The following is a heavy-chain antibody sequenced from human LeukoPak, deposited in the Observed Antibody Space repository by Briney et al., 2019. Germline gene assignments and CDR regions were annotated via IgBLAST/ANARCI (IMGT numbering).Heavy chain of an antibody. CDR2: ISSNGGTM. J-gene: IGHJ4*02. D-gene: IGHD5-18*01. Sequence: PGGSLRLSCAASGLTFSSYGMSWVLQAPGKGLEWVSYISSNGGTMYYANSVKGRFTISGDNAKNSLYLQMNSLRVEDTAVYYCARGNIRGYSYGFDSWGQGTLVTVSS. CDR1: GLTFSSYG. CDR3: ARGNIRGYSYGFDS. V-gene: IGHV3-48*03.